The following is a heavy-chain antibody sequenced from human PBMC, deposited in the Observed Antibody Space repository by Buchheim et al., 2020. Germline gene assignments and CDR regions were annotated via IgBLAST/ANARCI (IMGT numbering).Heavy chain of an antibody. D-gene: IGHD4-17*01. Sequence: EVHLLESGGALVPPGGSLRLSCAASGFTFSNFAMNWVRQVPGKGLEWVSALNDSGSYTIYADSVKGRFTVSRDNSKNTVYLQMNSLRADDTAVYYCLKGGHDDYGASWGRGT. CDR3: LKGGHDDYGAS. J-gene: IGHJ4*02. CDR2: LNDSGSYT. CDR1: GFTFSNFA. V-gene: IGHV3-23*01.